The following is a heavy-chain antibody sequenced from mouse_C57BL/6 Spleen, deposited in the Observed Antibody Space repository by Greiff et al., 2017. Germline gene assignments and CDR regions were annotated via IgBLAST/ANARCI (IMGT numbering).Heavy chain of an antibody. CDR3: TRWERSKRGDY. Sequence: EVQLQQSGTVLARPGASVKMSCKTSGYTFTSYWMHWVKQRPGQGLEWIGAIYPGNSDTSYNQKFTGKAKLTAVTSASTAYMELSSLTNEDSAVYYCTRWERSKRGDYWGQGTTLTVSS. V-gene: IGHV1-5*01. CDR1: GYTFTSYW. CDR2: IYPGNSDT. J-gene: IGHJ2*01. D-gene: IGHD1-3*01.